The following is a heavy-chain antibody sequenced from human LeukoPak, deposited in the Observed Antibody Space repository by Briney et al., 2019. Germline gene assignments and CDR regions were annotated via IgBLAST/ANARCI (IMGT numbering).Heavy chain of an antibody. D-gene: IGHD1-26*01. V-gene: IGHV4-38-2*02. CDR3: ARDRNVGDFDY. J-gene: IGHJ4*02. Sequence: SETLSLTCTVSGYSIRTSHYWGWIRQSPGKGLEWIGNIYRSGTTYYNPSLKSRVTISMDTSKNQFSLKLSSVTAADTAVYYCARDRNVGDFDYWGQGTLVTVSS. CDR2: IYRSGTT. CDR1: GYSIRTSHY.